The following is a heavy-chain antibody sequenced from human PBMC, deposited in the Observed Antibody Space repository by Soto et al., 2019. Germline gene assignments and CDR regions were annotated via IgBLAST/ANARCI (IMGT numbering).Heavy chain of an antibody. D-gene: IGHD5-12*01. CDR3: ASSVATTDNWFDP. Sequence: PSETLSLTCTVAGGSISSGGYYWSWIRQHPGKGLEWIGYIYYSGSTYYNPSLKSRVTISVDTSKNQFSLKLSSVTAADTAVYYCASSVATTDNWFDPWGQGTQVTVSS. V-gene: IGHV4-31*03. CDR1: GGSISSGGYY. J-gene: IGHJ5*02. CDR2: IYYSGST.